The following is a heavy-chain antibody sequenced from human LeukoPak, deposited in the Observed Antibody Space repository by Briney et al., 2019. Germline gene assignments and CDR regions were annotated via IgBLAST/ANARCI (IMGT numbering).Heavy chain of an antibody. CDR1: GFTFSSYG. V-gene: IGHV3-33*01. D-gene: IGHD6-19*01. Sequence: GRSLRLSCAASGFTFSSYGMHWVRQAPGKGLEWVAFIWYDGSNKYYADSVKGRFTISRDNSKNTLVLQMNTLNADATAVYFWARNDERGCIDDWGQGTLVTASS. J-gene: IGHJ4*02. CDR2: IWYDGSNK. CDR3: ARNDERGCIDD.